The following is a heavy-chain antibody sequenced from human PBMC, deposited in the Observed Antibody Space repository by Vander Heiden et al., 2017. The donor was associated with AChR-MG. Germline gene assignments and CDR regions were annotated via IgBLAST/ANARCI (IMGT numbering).Heavy chain of an antibody. CDR2: ITHSGRT. J-gene: IGHJ4*02. CDR1: GGSFSGYY. CDR3: ARGRRWLQRSFDY. D-gene: IGHD5-18*01. Sequence: QVPLQQLGAGLLKPSETPSLSRAAHGGSFSGYYWTWIRQPPGNGLEWIGEITHSGRTNYNPSLKSRVTISVDTSKNQFSLKLSSVTAADTAVYYCARGRRWLQRSFDYWGQGTLVTVSS. V-gene: IGHV4-34*01.